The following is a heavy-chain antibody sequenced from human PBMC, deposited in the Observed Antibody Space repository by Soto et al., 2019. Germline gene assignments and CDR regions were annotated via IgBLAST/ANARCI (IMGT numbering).Heavy chain of an antibody. CDR3: ARQIYDSDTGPNFQYYFDS. CDR2: IDPSDSQT. J-gene: IGHJ4*02. Sequence: GQSQTISEEGCGYSVGRYWITWVRQKPGKGLEWMGRIDPSDSQTYYSPSFRGHVTISVTKSITTVFLQWSSLRASDTAMYYCARQIYDSDTGPNFQYYFDSWGKGTPVTGSS. CDR1: GYSVGRYW. D-gene: IGHD3-22*01. V-gene: IGHV5-10-1*01.